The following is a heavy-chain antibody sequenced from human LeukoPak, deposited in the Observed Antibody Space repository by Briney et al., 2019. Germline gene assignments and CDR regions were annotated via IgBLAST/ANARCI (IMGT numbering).Heavy chain of an antibody. Sequence: ASVKVSCKASGGTFSSYAISWMRQAPGQGLEWMGIINPSGGSTSYAQKFQGRVTMTRDTSISTAYMELSRLRSDDTAVYYCARDKMVRGVSDYWGQGTLVTVSS. CDR3: ARDKMVRGVSDY. CDR2: INPSGGST. V-gene: IGHV1-46*01. J-gene: IGHJ4*02. D-gene: IGHD3-10*01. CDR1: GGTFSSYA.